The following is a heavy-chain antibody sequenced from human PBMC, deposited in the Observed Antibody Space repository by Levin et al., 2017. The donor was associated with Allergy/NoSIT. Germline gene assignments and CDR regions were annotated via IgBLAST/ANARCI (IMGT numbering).Heavy chain of an antibody. J-gene: IGHJ2*01. CDR1: GFTFDDYA. CDR3: AKASGESSSWSIPIFFDL. CDR2: ISWNSGSI. Sequence: GGSLRLSCAASGFTFDDYAMHWVRQAPGKGLEWVSGISWNSGSIGYADSVKGRFTISRDNAKNSLYLQMNSLRAEDTALYYCAKASGESSSWSIPIFFDLWGRGTLVTVSS. V-gene: IGHV3-9*01. D-gene: IGHD6-13*01.